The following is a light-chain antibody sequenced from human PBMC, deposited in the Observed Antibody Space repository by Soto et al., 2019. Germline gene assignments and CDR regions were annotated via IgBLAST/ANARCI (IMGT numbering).Light chain of an antibody. V-gene: IGLV1-51*01. CDR3: QSYDSSLSGYV. J-gene: IGLJ1*01. CDR2: DND. Sequence: QSVLTQPPSVSAAPGQKVTISCSGSSSNIGRNYVSWYQQFPGTAPKLLIYDNDKRPSGIPDRFSGSKSGTSASLAITGLQAEDEADYYCQSYDSSLSGYVFGTGTKLTVL. CDR1: SSNIGRNY.